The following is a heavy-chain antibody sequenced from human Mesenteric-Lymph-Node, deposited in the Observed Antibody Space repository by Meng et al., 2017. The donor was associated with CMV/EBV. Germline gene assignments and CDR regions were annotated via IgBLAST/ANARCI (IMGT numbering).Heavy chain of an antibody. V-gene: IGHV3-30*02. CDR2: IRYDGSNK. CDR1: GFTFSSYG. J-gene: IGHJ3*02. D-gene: IGHD1-26*01. CDR3: ATPRYSGSYYDAFDI. Sequence: GESLKISCAASGFTFSSYGMHWVRQAPGKGLEWVAFIRYDGSNKYYADSVKGRFTISRDNSNNTLYLQMNSLRAEDTAVYYCATPRYSGSYYDAFDIWGQGTMVTVSS.